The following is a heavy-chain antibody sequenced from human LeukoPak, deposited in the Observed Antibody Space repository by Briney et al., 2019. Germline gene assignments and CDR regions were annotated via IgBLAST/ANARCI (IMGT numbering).Heavy chain of an antibody. V-gene: IGHV3-48*03. CDR1: GFTFSSYE. CDR2: INSSGSSI. Sequence: GGSLRLSCAASGFTFSSYEMNWVRQAPGKGLEWVSYINSSGSSIHYADSVKGRFTISRDNAKNSLYLQMNSLRAEDTAVYYCAELGITMIGGVWGKGTTVTISS. J-gene: IGHJ6*04. D-gene: IGHD3-10*02. CDR3: AELGITMIGGV.